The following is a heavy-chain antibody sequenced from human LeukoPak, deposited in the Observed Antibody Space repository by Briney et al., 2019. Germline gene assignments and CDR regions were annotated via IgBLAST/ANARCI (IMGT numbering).Heavy chain of an antibody. CDR2: IYYSGST. V-gene: IGHV4-61*08. D-gene: IGHD3-22*01. Sequence: SETLSLTCTVSGGSISSGGYYWSWIRQHPGKGLEWIGYIYYSGSTNYNPSLKSRVTISVDTSKNQFSLKLSSVTAADTAVYYCARGGSGYYMYYFDYWGQGTLVTVSS. J-gene: IGHJ4*02. CDR3: ARGGSGYYMYYFDY. CDR1: GGSISSGGYY.